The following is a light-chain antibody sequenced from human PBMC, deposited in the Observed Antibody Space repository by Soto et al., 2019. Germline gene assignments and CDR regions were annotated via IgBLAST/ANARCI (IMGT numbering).Light chain of an antibody. Sequence: EIVLTQSPGTLSLSPGERATLSCRASQSVSSSYLAWYQQKPGQAPRLLIYGASSRATGIPDRFSGSGSGTDFTLTISRLEPEDSATYYCLQHNSYPRTFGQGTRLEIK. CDR3: LQHNSYPRT. CDR1: QSVSSSY. V-gene: IGKV3-20*01. J-gene: IGKJ5*01. CDR2: GAS.